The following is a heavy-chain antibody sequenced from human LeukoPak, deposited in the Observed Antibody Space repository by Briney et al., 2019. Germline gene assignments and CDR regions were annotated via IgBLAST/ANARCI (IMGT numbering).Heavy chain of an antibody. V-gene: IGHV3-23*01. D-gene: IGHD1-14*01. Sequence: PGGTLRLSCAASGFTFSSYGMSWVRQAPGKGLEWVSAISGSGGSTYYADSVKGRFTISRDNSKNTLYLQMNSLRAEDTAVYYCVRTNPWDLTYYFDYWGQGTLVTVSS. CDR1: GFTFSSYG. CDR3: VRTNPWDLTYYFDY. J-gene: IGHJ4*02. CDR2: ISGSGGST.